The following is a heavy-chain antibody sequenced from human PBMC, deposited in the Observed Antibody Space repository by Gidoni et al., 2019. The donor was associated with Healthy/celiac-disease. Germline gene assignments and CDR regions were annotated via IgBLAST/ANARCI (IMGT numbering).Heavy chain of an antibody. CDR3: AREWVQDIVVVVAATPSFDY. CDR1: GFTFSSYR. Sequence: EVQLVESGGGLVKPGGSLRLSCAASGFTFSSYRMNWVRQAPGKGLEWVSSISISSSYIYYADSVKGRFTISRDNAKNSLYLQMNSLRAEDTAVYYCAREWVQDIVVVVAATPSFDYWGQGTLVTVSS. CDR2: ISISSSYI. J-gene: IGHJ4*02. D-gene: IGHD2-15*01. V-gene: IGHV3-21*01.